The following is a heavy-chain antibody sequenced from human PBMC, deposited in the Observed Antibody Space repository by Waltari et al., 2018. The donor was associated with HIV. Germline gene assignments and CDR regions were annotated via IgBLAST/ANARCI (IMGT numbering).Heavy chain of an antibody. J-gene: IGHJ4*02. Sequence: VRIAQSGAGLVKPAGSLRLPCHVSGSPPTHYSRTWVRQTPGKGLDWVSSINSRSSYIFYSDSVKGRFTIARDNANYSLYLQMNDVRDDETAICYCTRANGPSDYWGQGVPVTVSS. D-gene: IGHD4-17*01. V-gene: IGHV3-21*06. CDR3: TRANGPSDY. CDR2: INSRSSYI. CDR1: GSPPTHYS.